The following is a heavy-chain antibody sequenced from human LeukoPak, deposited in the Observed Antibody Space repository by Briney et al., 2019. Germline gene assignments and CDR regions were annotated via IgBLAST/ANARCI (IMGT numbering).Heavy chain of an antibody. CDR3: ARDCDRSGYYCY. J-gene: IGHJ4*02. V-gene: IGHV1-18*01. Sequence: ASVKVSCKASGYSFTSYGISWVRQAPGQGLEWMGWISAYNGNTNYAQKLQGRVAMTTDTSTSTAYMELRSLRSDDTAVYYCARDCDRSGYYCYWGQGTLVTVSS. CDR2: ISAYNGNT. D-gene: IGHD3-22*01. CDR1: GYSFTSYG.